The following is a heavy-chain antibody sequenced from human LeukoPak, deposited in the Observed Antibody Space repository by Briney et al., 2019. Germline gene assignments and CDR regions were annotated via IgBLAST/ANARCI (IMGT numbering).Heavy chain of an antibody. V-gene: IGHV3-33*01. CDR1: GVAFDSHG. CDR2: IWHDGSNK. Sequence: GGSLRLSCAASGVAFDSHGMHWVRQAPGQGLEWGAVIWHDGSNKDYADSVKGRFTISRDNSKNTLYLQMNSLRAEDTVVYYCARARNNYDTSGFSALDYWGQGTLVTDSS. D-gene: IGHD3-22*01. CDR3: ARARNNYDTSGFSALDY. J-gene: IGHJ4*02.